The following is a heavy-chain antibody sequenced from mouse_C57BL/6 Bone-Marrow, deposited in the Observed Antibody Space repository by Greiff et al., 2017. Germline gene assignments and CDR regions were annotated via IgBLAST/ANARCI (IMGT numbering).Heavy chain of an antibody. Sequence: EVQLVESGGDLVKPGGSLKLSCAASGFTFSSYGMSWVRQTPDKRLEWVATISSGGSYTYYPDSVKGRFTISRDNAKNTLYLQMSSRKSEDTAMYYCARRGVRDYAMDYWGQGTSVTVSS. J-gene: IGHJ4*01. CDR2: ISSGGSYT. CDR1: GFTFSSYG. D-gene: IGHD2-1*01. CDR3: ARRGVRDYAMDY. V-gene: IGHV5-6*01.